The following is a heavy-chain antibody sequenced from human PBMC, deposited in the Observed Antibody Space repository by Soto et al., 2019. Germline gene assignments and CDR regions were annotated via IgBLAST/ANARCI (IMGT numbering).Heavy chain of an antibody. CDR1: GGSISSSSYY. V-gene: IGHV4-39*01. CDR2: IYYSGST. J-gene: IGHJ3*02. Sequence: QLQLQESGPGLVKPSETLSLTCTVSGGSISSSSYYWGWIRQPPGKGLEWIGSIYYSGSTYYNPSLKSRVTISVDTSKNQFSLKLSSVTAADTAVYYCARRVGTSPRDAFDIWGQGTMVTVSS. CDR3: ARRVGTSPRDAFDI. D-gene: IGHD2-2*01.